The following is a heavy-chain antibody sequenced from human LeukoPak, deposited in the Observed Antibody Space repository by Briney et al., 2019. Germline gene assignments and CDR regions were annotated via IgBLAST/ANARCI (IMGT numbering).Heavy chain of an antibody. CDR3: ARGDDFSGDH. J-gene: IGHJ4*02. CDR1: GFTFSNFW. CDR2: IHPEGNEK. Sequence: GGSLKLSCAVSGFTFSNFWMSWVRQAPGRGLEWVANIHPEGNEKYHVESVKGRFTISRDNAKNLLFLRMNGLRVGDTAVYYCARGDDFSGDHWGQGTLVTVSS. V-gene: IGHV3-7*04. D-gene: IGHD1-1*01.